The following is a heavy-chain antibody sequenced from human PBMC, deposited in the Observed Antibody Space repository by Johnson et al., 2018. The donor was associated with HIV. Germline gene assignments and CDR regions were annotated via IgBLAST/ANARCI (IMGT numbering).Heavy chain of an antibody. CDR3: AKAPNWNYGDAFDV. V-gene: IGHV3-30*04. J-gene: IGHJ3*01. CDR1: GFTFSSYA. D-gene: IGHD1-7*01. Sequence: QMLLVESGGGVVQPGRSLRLSCAASGFTFSSYAMHWVRQAPGKGLEWVAVISYDGSNKYYADSVKGRFTISSDSSKDTLYLQMNSLRADDTAVYYCAKAPNWNYGDAFDVWGQGTMLTVSS. CDR2: ISYDGSNK.